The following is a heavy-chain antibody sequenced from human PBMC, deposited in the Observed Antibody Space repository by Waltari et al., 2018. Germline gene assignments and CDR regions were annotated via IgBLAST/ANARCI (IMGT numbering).Heavy chain of an antibody. CDR1: GFTFSDNW. D-gene: IGHD6-19*01. CDR3: VRGSSGWYGTDF. Sequence: EVKLVESGGGLVQPGGSLILSCAASGFTFSDNWMHWVRQAPGKGLVWVSRMKCDATIKDYADSVKGRFTSSRDNAENTLYLQMNSLRIEDTAIYYCVRGSSGWYGTDFWGQGTLVTVSS. V-gene: IGHV3-74*01. CDR2: MKCDATIK. J-gene: IGHJ4*02.